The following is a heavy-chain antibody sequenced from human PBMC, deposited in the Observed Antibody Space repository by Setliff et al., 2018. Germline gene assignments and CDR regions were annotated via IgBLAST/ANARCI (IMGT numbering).Heavy chain of an antibody. CDR1: GYTFTTYT. CDR3: ARSAPGGYDFWNGYPDLDH. Sequence: ASVKVSCKASGYTFTTYTMNWVRQAPGQGLEWMGWINTNTGNPTYAQGFTGRFVFSLDTSVSTAYLQISSLKAEDTAVYYCARSAPGGYDFWNGYPDLDHWGQGTLVTVSS. V-gene: IGHV7-4-1*02. J-gene: IGHJ4*02. D-gene: IGHD3-3*01. CDR2: INTNTGNP.